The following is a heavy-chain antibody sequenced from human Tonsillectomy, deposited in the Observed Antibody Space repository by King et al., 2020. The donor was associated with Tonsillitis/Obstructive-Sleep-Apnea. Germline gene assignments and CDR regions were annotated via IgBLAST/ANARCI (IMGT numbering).Heavy chain of an antibody. V-gene: IGHV3-23*04. J-gene: IGHJ4*02. D-gene: IGHD3-10*01. CDR1: GFTFSNYA. CDR3: AKGRGCFDY. CDR2: IISSGGGT. Sequence: VQLVESGGGLVQPGGSLRLSCAASGFTFSNYAMSWVRQAPGKGLEWVSSIISSGGGTYYADSVKGRFTISRDNSKNTLYLQMNSLRAEDTAVYYCAKGRGCFDYSGQGTLVTVSS.